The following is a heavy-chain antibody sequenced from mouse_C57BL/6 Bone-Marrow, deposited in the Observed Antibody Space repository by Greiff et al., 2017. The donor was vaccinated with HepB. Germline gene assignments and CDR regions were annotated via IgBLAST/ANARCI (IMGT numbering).Heavy chain of an antibody. J-gene: IGHJ4*01. D-gene: IGHD1-1*01. CDR1: GFNIKDDY. V-gene: IGHV14-4*01. CDR2: IDPENGDT. CDR3: TQGYYYGSSSSYYYAMDY. Sequence: VQLQQSGAELVRPGASVKLSCTASGFNIKDDYMHWVKQRPEQGLEWIGWIDPENGDTEYASKFQGKATITADTSSNTAYLQVSSLTSEDTAVYYCTQGYYYGSSSSYYYAMDYWGQGTSVTVSS.